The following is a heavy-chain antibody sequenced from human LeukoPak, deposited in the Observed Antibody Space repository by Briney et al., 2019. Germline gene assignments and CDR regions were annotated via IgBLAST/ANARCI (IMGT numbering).Heavy chain of an antibody. D-gene: IGHD3-16*02. V-gene: IGHV3-30*18. CDR2: ISYDGSNK. CDR1: GFTFSSYG. CDR3: AKDRLGELSFLDY. J-gene: IGHJ4*02. Sequence: GGSLGLSCAASGFTFSSYGMHWVRQAPGTGLEWVAVISYDGSNKYYVDSVKGRFTISRDNSKNTLYLQTSSLRAEDTAMYYCAKDRLGELSFLDYWGQGTLVTVSS.